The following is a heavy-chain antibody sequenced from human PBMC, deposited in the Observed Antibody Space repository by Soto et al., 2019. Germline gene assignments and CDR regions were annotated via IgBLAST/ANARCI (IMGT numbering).Heavy chain of an antibody. D-gene: IGHD3-9*01. CDR2: IYYSGST. CDR1: GGSISSGDYY. Sequence: PSETLSLTCAVSGGSISSGDYYWSWIRQPPGKGLEWIGYIYYSGSTYYNPSLKSRVTISVDTSKNQFSLKLSSVTAADTAVYYCARAHRYFDWLYYYYGMDVWGQGTTVTVSS. V-gene: IGHV4-30-4*01. CDR3: ARAHRYFDWLYYYYGMDV. J-gene: IGHJ6*02.